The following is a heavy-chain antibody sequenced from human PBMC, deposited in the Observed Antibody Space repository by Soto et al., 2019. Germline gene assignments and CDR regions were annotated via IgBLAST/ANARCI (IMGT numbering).Heavy chain of an antibody. D-gene: IGHD2-2*02. CDR1: GGTFSSYA. CDR2: MNPNSGNT. J-gene: IGHJ5*02. CDR3: ARRPAAIGFWFDP. V-gene: IGHV1-8*02. Sequence: ASVKVSCKASGGTFSSYAISWVRQAPGQGLEWMGWMNPNSGNTGYAQKFQGRVTMTRNTSISTAYMELSSLRSEDTAVYYCARRPAAIGFWFDPWGQGTLVTVSS.